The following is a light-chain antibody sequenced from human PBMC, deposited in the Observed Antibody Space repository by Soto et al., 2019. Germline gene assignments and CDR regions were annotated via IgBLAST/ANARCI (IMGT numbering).Light chain of an antibody. CDR2: KAS. J-gene: IGKJ5*01. V-gene: IGKV1-5*03. CDR3: QQSHTIPIT. Sequence: DIQMTQSPSTLSGSVGDRVTITCRASQTISSWLAWYQQKPGKAPKLLIYKASTLKSGVPSRFSGSGSGTDFTLTISSLQPEDIATYYCQQSHTIPITFGPGTRLEIK. CDR1: QTISSW.